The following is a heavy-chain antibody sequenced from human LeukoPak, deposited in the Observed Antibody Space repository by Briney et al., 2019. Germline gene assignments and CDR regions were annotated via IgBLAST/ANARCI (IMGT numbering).Heavy chain of an antibody. CDR3: ASTVRKDP. V-gene: IGHV4-34*01. CDR2: INHSGST. CDR1: GGSFSGYY. Sequence: SETLSLTCAVYGGSFSGYYWSWIRQPPGKGLEWIGEINHSGSTNYNPSLKSRVTISVDTSKNQFSLKLSSVTAADTAVYYCASTVRKDPWGQGTLVPVSS. D-gene: IGHD3-10*01. J-gene: IGHJ5*02.